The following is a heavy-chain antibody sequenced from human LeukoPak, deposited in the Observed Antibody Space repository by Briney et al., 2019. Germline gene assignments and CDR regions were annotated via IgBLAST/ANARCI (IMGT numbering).Heavy chain of an antibody. CDR1: GFSFSSSA. CDR2: ITNNGGYT. J-gene: IGHJ4*02. D-gene: IGHD3-22*01. V-gene: IGHV3-64*01. CDR3: AGESPDGFYDY. Sequence: GGSLRLSCAASGFSFSSSAMHSVRQAPGKGLEYVSAITNNGGYTYYANSVKGRFTISRDNSKNTLYLQMGSLRTEDTAVYYCAGESPDGFYDYWGQGTLVTVSS.